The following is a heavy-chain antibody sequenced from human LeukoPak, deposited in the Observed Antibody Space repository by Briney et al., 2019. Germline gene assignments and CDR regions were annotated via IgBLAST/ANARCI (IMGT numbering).Heavy chain of an antibody. V-gene: IGHV3-23*01. CDR1: GFTFSSSA. CDR3: AKQYASGSYYNFPDY. Sequence: GGSLRLSCAASGFTFSSSAMSWVRQAPGKGLEWVSGISGSGVNTYYADSVKGRVTISRDNSKNSLYMQMSSLRAEGTALYHCAKQYASGSYYNFPDYWGQGTLVTLS. CDR2: ISGSGVNT. D-gene: IGHD3-10*01. J-gene: IGHJ4*02.